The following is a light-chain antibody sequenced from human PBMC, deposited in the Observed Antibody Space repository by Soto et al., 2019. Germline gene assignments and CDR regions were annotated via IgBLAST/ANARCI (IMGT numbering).Light chain of an antibody. V-gene: IGKV1-5*01. CDR1: QSISSW. Sequence: DSQMTQSPSTLSASVGDRVTITCRASQSISSWLAWYQQKPGKAPKLLIYDASSLESGVPSRFSGSGSGTEFTLTISSLQPDDFATYYCQQYNSYEWTFGQGTKVDNK. J-gene: IGKJ1*01. CDR2: DAS. CDR3: QQYNSYEWT.